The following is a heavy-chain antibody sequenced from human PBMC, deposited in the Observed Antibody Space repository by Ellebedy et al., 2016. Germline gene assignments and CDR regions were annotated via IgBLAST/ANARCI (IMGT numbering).Heavy chain of an antibody. CDR1: GFTFSAFG. CDR3: ARAWIPYGMDV. CDR2: IWFDGSTK. J-gene: IGHJ6*02. D-gene: IGHD5-12*01. Sequence: GESLKISCTASGFTFSAFGIHWVRQAPGKGLEWVAHIWFDGSTKSYADSVEGRFTISRDDSKNTVYLQMNSLRAEDTAVYYCARAWIPYGMDVWGHGTTVTVSS. V-gene: IGHV3-33*01.